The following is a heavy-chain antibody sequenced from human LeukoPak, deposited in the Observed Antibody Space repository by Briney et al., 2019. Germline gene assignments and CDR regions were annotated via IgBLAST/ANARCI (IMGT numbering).Heavy chain of an antibody. Sequence: PRGSLRLSCAASGFTLSSYSMNWVRHAPGRGLEWVSSIIISSSYIYYGDSVKGRFTISRDNAKNSLYLQMNSMRAEDTAVYYCARDMDDSSGYYYPYDAFDIWGQGTMVTVAS. CDR3: ARDMDDSSGYYYPYDAFDI. V-gene: IGHV3-21*01. D-gene: IGHD3-22*01. J-gene: IGHJ3*02. CDR1: GFTLSSYS. CDR2: IIISSSYI.